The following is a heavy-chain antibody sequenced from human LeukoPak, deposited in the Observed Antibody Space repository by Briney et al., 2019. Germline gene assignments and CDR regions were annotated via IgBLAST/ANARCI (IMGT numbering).Heavy chain of an antibody. CDR1: GGSISSSSYY. D-gene: IGHD3-3*01. CDR3: ARRSSGRPVDY. CDR2: IYYDGST. V-gene: IGHV4-39*07. Sequence: SETLSLTCTVSGGSISSSSYYWGWIRQPPGKGLEWIGSIYYDGSTYYNPSLKSRVTISRDTSKDQFSLRLSSVTAADTAVYYCARRSSGRPVDYWGQGTLVTVSS. J-gene: IGHJ4*02.